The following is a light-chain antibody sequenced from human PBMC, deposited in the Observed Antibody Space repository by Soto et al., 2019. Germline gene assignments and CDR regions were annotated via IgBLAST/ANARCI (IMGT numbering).Light chain of an antibody. CDR1: QSVGSN. V-gene: IGKV3-15*01. CDR2: GAS. CDR3: QQYRKWPRT. Sequence: EIVMTQSPATLSVSPGDRATLSCRASQSVGSNLAWYQQKPGQAPRLLIYGASTRVTGIPARFSGSGSGTEFTLTISSLQSEDFAVYYCQQYRKWPRTFGQGTKLDIK. J-gene: IGKJ1*01.